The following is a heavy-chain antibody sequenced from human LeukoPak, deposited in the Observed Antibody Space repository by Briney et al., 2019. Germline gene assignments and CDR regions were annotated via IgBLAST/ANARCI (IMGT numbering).Heavy chain of an antibody. CDR3: ASSPFITAAGIGAFDI. D-gene: IGHD6-13*01. V-gene: IGHV4-59*12. J-gene: IGHJ3*02. CDR1: GGSISSYY. CDR2: IYYSGST. Sequence: SETLSLTCTVSGGSISSYYWSWIRQPPGKGLEWIGYIYYSGSTNYNPSLKSRVTISVDTSKNQFSLKLSSVTAADTAVYYCASSPFITAAGIGAFDIWGQGTMVTVSS.